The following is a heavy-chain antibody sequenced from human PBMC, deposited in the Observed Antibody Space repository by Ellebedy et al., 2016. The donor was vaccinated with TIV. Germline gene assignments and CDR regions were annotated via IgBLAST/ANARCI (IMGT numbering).Heavy chain of an antibody. D-gene: IGHD3-10*01. Sequence: GGSLRLSXAASGFTFSSYWMSWVRHAPGKGLEWVANIKQDGSEKYYVDSVKGRFTISRDNAKNSLYLQMNSLRAEDTAVYCCAKTDGSGSYVAYDYWGQGILVTVSS. CDR2: IKQDGSEK. V-gene: IGHV3-7*01. J-gene: IGHJ4*02. CDR3: AKTDGSGSYVAYDY. CDR1: GFTFSSYW.